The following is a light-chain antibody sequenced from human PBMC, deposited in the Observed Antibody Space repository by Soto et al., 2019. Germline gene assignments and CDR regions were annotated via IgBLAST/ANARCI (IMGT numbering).Light chain of an antibody. J-gene: IGKJ2*01. CDR3: QQRSIWPPYT. Sequence: EIVLTQSPATLSLSPGEGATLSCRASQSVRTYLAWYQQKPGQAPRLLIYDASNRATGIPARFSGSGSGTDFTLTISSLEPEDFAVYYCQQRSIWPPYTFGQGTKLEIK. CDR2: DAS. V-gene: IGKV3-11*01. CDR1: QSVRTY.